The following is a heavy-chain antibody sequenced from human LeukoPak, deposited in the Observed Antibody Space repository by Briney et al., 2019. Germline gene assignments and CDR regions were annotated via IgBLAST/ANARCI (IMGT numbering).Heavy chain of an antibody. V-gene: IGHV3-64*01. Sequence: PGGSLRLSCAASGFTFSSYAMHWVRQAPGKGLEYVSAISSNGGSTYYANSVKGRFTISRDNSKNTLYLQMGSLRAEDMAVYYCAREETIPVSSYYMDVWGKGTTVTVSS. CDR1: GFTFSSYA. CDR3: AREETIPVSSYYMDV. J-gene: IGHJ6*03. D-gene: IGHD2-2*02. CDR2: ISSNGGST.